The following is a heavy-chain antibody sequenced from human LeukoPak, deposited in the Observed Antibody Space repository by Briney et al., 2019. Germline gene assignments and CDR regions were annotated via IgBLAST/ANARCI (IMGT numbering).Heavy chain of an antibody. V-gene: IGHV3-23*01. CDR3: AKDPNGDYIGTFDI. Sequence: YPGGSLRLSCAASGLIFSKYGMSWVRQAPGKGLEWVATVLGSGVPTYYADSVQGRFTISRDNSKNTLYLQMSSLRAEDTAIYYCAKDPNGDYIGTFDIWGQGTMVIVS. D-gene: IGHD4-17*01. J-gene: IGHJ3*02. CDR1: GLIFSKYG. CDR2: VLGSGVPT.